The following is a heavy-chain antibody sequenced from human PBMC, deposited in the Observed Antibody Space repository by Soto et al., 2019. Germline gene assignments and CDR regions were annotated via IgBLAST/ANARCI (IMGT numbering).Heavy chain of an antibody. D-gene: IGHD2-21*02. CDR3: ARGAPPVVVTANNDY. J-gene: IGHJ4*02. V-gene: IGHV3-21*01. Sequence: EVQLVESGGGLVKPGGSLRLSCAASGFTFSSYSMNWVRQAPGKGLEWVSSISGSTSYIYYADSVEGRFTISRDNVKNSLYLQMNSLRAEDTAVYYCARGAPPVVVTANNDYWGQGTLVTVSS. CDR2: ISGSTSYI. CDR1: GFTFSSYS.